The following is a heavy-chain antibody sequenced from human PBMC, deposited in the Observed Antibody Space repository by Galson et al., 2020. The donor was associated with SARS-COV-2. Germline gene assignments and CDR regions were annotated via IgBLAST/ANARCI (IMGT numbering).Heavy chain of an antibody. CDR1: GYSFTSHW. D-gene: IGHD6-19*01. J-gene: IGHJ4*02. Sequence: GDSLKISCQGSGYSFTSHWLGWVRQMPGKGLEWMGIIYPGDSDTRYSPSFQGQVTISADKSISTAYLQWSSLKASDTAMYYCARRGAGGSGWYGYYFDYWGQGTLVTVSS. V-gene: IGHV5-51*01. CDR3: ARRGAGGSGWYGYYFDY. CDR2: IYPGDSDT.